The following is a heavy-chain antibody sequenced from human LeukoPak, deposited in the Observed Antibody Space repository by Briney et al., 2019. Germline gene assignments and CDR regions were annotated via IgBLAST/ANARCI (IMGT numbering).Heavy chain of an antibody. D-gene: IGHD4-17*01. V-gene: IGHV4-34*01. Sequence: SETLSLTCAVYGGSFSGYYWTWIRQPPGKGLEWIGEINHSGSTNYNPSLKSRVTISVDTSKNQFSLKLSSVTAADTAVYYYARLNAGESQPNYYYYYMDVWGKGTTVTISS. J-gene: IGHJ6*03. CDR3: ARLNAGESQPNYYYYYMDV. CDR1: GGSFSGYY. CDR2: INHSGST.